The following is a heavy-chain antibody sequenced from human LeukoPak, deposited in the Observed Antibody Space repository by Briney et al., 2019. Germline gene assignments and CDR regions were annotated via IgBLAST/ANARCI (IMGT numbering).Heavy chain of an antibody. CDR3: AREYYYDRSGYLFDY. CDR1: GFIVSSNY. V-gene: IGHV3-66*02. CDR2: LYSGGDT. D-gene: IGHD3-22*01. J-gene: IGHJ4*02. Sequence: GGSLRLSCAASGFIVSSNYMSWVRQAPGKGLEWVSVLYSGGDTYYADSVKGRFTFSKDNSKNTLYLQMNSLRAEDTAVYYCAREYYYDRSGYLFDYWGQGTLVTVSS.